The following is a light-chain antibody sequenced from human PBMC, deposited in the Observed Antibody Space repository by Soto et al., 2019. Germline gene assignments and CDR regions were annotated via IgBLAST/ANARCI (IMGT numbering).Light chain of an antibody. CDR3: QQYDSVFT. V-gene: IGKV1-33*01. CDR2: GAS. CDR1: QDITNY. J-gene: IGKJ5*01. Sequence: DIQMTQSPSSLSASVGDRVTITCQASQDITNYLNWYQQKPVKAPNLLIYGASNLETVVPSRFSGSVSGTDFTFTISSLQADDIGTYFCQQYDSVFTFGQGTRLEI.